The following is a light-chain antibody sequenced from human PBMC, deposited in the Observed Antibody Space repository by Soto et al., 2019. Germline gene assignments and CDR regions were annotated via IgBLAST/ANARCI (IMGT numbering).Light chain of an antibody. V-gene: IGKV3-15*01. CDR1: QSVSSN. CDR2: GAS. J-gene: IGKJ2*01. CDR3: QQYNNWPPVT. Sequence: EIVMTQSPATLSVSPGERATLSCRASQSVSSNFAWYQQKPGKAPRLLIYGASARATGIPARFSGSRSGTEFTLTISSLQSADFASYYCQQYNNWPPVTFGQGTKLEIK.